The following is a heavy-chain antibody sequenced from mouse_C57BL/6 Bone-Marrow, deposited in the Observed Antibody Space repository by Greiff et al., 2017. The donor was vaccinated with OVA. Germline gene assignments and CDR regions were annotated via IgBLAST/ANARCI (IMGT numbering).Heavy chain of an antibody. CDR2: IDPANGNT. Sequence: EVQLQQSVAELVRPGASVKLSCTASGFNIKNTYMHWVKQRPEQGLEWIGRIDPANGNTKYAPKFQGKATITADTSSNTAYLQLSSLTSEDTAIYYCAYYYGSSYRYYYAMDYWGQGTSVTVSS. J-gene: IGHJ4*01. CDR3: AYYYGSSYRYYYAMDY. D-gene: IGHD1-1*01. V-gene: IGHV14-3*01. CDR1: GFNIKNTY.